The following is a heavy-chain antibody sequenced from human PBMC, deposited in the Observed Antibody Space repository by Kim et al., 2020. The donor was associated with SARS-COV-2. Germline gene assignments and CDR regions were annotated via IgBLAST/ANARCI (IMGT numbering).Heavy chain of an antibody. D-gene: IGHD3-10*01. Sequence: LKRRVTISVDTSKNQFSLKLSSVTAADTAVYYCARQTTMVRGVINYGMDVWGQGTTVTVSS. J-gene: IGHJ6*02. CDR3: ARQTTMVRGVINYGMDV. V-gene: IGHV4-39*01.